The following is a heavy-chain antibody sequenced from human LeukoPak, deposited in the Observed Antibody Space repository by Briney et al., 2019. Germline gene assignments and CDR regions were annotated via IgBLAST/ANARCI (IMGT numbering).Heavy chain of an antibody. CDR3: ARNYDNSGYTAFGY. J-gene: IGHJ4*02. CDR2: IYSSGST. D-gene: IGHD3-22*01. CDR1: GGSISSYY. V-gene: IGHV4-59*01. Sequence: PSQTLSLTCTVSGGSISSYYWSWIRQSPGKGLEWIGHIYSSGSTNYNPSLMSRVTISIDTSKNQFSLKLSSVTAADTALYYCARNYDNSGYTAFGYWGRGTLVTVSS.